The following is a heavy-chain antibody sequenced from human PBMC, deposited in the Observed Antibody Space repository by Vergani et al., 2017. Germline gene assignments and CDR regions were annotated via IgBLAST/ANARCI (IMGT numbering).Heavy chain of an antibody. Sequence: QVQLVESGGGVVQPGRSLRLSCAASGFTFSSYGMHWVRQAPGKGLEWVAVISYDGSNKYYADSVKGRFTISRDNSKNTLYLQMNSLRAEDTAVYYCTIRAGLNYFDYWGQGTLVTVSS. CDR3: TIRAGLNYFDY. CDR2: ISYDGSNK. J-gene: IGHJ4*02. CDR1: GFTFSSYG. V-gene: IGHV3-30*03. D-gene: IGHD3-16*01.